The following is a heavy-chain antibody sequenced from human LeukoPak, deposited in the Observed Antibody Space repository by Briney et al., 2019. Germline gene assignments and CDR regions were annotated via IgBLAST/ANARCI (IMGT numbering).Heavy chain of an antibody. J-gene: IGHJ6*03. D-gene: IGHD2-21*01. V-gene: IGHV3-23*01. CDR2: ISGSGGTT. CDR1: GFTFSIYA. CDR3: AKSLYSGHSTYYYYYMDV. Sequence: GGSLRLSCAASGFTFSIYAMSWVRQAPGKGLEWVSVISGSGGTTYYADSVRGRFTISRDNSKNTLFLQMNTLRAEDTAVYYCAKSLYSGHSTYYYYYMDVWGKGTTVTVSS.